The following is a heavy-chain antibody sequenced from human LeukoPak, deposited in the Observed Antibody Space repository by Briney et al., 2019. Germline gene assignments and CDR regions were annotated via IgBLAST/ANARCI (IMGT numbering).Heavy chain of an antibody. J-gene: IGHJ6*03. CDR2: IKQDGSEK. CDR1: GFTFSSNL. V-gene: IGHV3-7*01. CDR3: ARDAGLYYYYKDV. Sequence: GGSLRLSCVASGFTFSSNLMSWVRQAPGKGLEWVANIKQDGSEKHYVDSVKGRFTISRDNAKNSLYLQMNSLRAEDTAVYYCARDAGLYYYYKDVWGKGTTVTVSS. D-gene: IGHD3/OR15-3a*01.